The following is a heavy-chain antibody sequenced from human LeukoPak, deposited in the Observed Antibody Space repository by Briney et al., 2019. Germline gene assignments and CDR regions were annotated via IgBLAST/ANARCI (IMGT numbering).Heavy chain of an antibody. CDR2: ISGSGAVT. CDR3: ATARVRSGFYFDY. Sequence: GGSLRLSCAASGFTFTTYVMSWVRQAPGKGLEWVSGISGSGAVTYHADSVKGRSTISKDSSKETLYLQMSSLRAEDTAVYYCATARVRSGFYFDYWGQGTLVTVSS. D-gene: IGHD2-21*01. V-gene: IGHV3-23*01. J-gene: IGHJ4*02. CDR1: GFTFTTYV.